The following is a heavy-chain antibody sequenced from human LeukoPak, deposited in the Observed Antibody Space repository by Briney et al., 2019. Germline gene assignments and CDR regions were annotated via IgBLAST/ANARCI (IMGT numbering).Heavy chain of an antibody. Sequence: PSETLSLTCTVSGGSISSSSYYWGWIRQPPGKGLEWIGSIYYSGSTYYNPSLKSRVTISVDTSKNQFSLKLSSVTAADTAVYYCARDSGWITMVRGVIDYWGQGTLVTVSS. CDR1: GGSISSSSYY. J-gene: IGHJ4*02. CDR2: IYYSGST. CDR3: ARDSGWITMVRGVIDY. D-gene: IGHD3-10*01. V-gene: IGHV4-39*07.